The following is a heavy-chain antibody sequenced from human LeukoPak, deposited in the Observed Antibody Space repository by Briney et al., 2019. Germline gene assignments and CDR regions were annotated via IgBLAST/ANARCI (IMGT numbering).Heavy chain of an antibody. J-gene: IGHJ6*03. D-gene: IGHD4-17*01. CDR2: IYRSGST. V-gene: IGHV4-38-2*02. Sequence: SEPLSLTCSGSNYSISNSLYWGWLRQPPGKGLEWIGSIYRSGSTFYNPSLKSRVTISLDTSKNQFSLKLSPVTAADTAGYFCARGNYGYYMDVWGKGTTVTVSS. CDR3: ARGNYGYYMDV. CDR1: NYSISNSLY.